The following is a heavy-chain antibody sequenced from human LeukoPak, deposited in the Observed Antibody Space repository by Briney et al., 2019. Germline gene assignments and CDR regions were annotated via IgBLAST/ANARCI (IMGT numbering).Heavy chain of an antibody. CDR3: ARGAGAMGRDWFDP. CDR1: GYIFINHD. J-gene: IGHJ5*02. Sequence: ASVKVSCKASGYIFINHDIDWIQRAPGQGLEWRGWMSANTGKTGPARKFQGRLTMTRDTSLNTAYMELRNLRSEDTAVYYCARGAGAMGRDWFDPWGQGTLVTVSS. D-gene: IGHD3-10*01. CDR2: MSANTGKT. V-gene: IGHV1-8*01.